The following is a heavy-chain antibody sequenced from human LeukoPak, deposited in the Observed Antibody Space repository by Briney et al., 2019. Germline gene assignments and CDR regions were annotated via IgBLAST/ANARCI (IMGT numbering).Heavy chain of an antibody. J-gene: IGHJ5*02. V-gene: IGHV4-39*01. Sequence: NPSETLSLTCTVSGGSISSSSYYWGWIRQPPGKGLEWIGSIYYSGSTYYNTSLKSRVTISVDTSKNQFSLKLSSVTAADTAVYYCARHNYGSGSYDWFDPWGQGTLVTVSS. CDR1: GGSISSSSYY. CDR2: IYYSGST. D-gene: IGHD3-10*01. CDR3: ARHNYGSGSYDWFDP.